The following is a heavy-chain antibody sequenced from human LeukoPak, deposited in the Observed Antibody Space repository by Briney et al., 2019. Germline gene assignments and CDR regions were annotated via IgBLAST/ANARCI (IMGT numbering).Heavy chain of an antibody. D-gene: IGHD6-19*01. V-gene: IGHV3-53*05. Sequence: GGSLRLSCAASGFSVSNNYMTWVRQAPGKGLEWVSIIYSGGRTYYADSVKGRFTVSRDDSKNTLYLQMNSLRAEDTAVYYCTKIPSAVPGRGFDYWGQGTLVTVSS. CDR3: TKIPSAVPGRGFDY. J-gene: IGHJ4*02. CDR1: GFSVSNNY. CDR2: IYSGGRT.